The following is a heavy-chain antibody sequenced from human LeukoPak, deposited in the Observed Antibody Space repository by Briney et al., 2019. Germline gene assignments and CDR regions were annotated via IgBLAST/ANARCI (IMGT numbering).Heavy chain of an antibody. D-gene: IGHD3-16*01. CDR3: ARDRPVRGKRGIKDL. V-gene: IGHV1-2*02. CDR1: GYTFTGHY. CDR2: INPNSGGT. Sequence: ASVKVSCKASGYTFTGHYMHWVRQAPGQGLEWMGWINPNSGGTSYAQNFQGRVTMTRDTSINTAYMEVSRLRSDDTAFYYCARDRPVRGKRGIKDLWGQGTLVTVSS. J-gene: IGHJ1*01.